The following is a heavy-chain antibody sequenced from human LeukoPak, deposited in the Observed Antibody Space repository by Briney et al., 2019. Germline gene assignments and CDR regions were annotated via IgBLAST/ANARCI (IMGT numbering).Heavy chain of an antibody. CDR2: ISGSGGST. CDR1: GFTFSSYA. J-gene: IGHJ4*02. CDR3: AKPAKLRVAAAGQFDY. D-gene: IGHD6-13*01. V-gene: IGHV3-23*01. Sequence: GGSLRLSCAASGFTFSSYAMSWVRQAPGKGLEWVSAISGSGGSTYYADSVKGRFTISRDNSKNTLYLQMNSLRAEDTAVYYCAKPAKLRVAAAGQFDYWGQGTLVTVSS.